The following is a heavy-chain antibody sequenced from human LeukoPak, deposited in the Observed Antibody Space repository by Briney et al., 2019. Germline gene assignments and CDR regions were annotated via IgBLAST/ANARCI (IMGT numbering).Heavy chain of an antibody. D-gene: IGHD3-10*01. J-gene: IGHJ4*02. Sequence: WGSLRLSCAASGFTFSGYAMHWVRKAPGKGLEWLTVISTDGNDKHYADSVKGRFTVARDNSKNTLLLQMNNVKTEDTAVYYCAKDKSVSADYYFDYWGQGTLVTVSS. CDR3: AKDKSVSADYYFDY. CDR1: GFTFSGYA. CDR2: ISTDGNDK. V-gene: IGHV3-30*04.